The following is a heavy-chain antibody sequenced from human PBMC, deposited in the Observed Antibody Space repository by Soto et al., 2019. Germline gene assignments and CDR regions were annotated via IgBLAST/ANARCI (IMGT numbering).Heavy chain of an antibody. J-gene: IGHJ6*02. CDR1: GGTFSSFA. V-gene: IGHV1-69*01. CDR3: ARGLRRLMAAAGTDLYYYGMDV. Sequence: QVQLVQSGAEVKKPGSSVKVSCKASGGTFSSFAISWVRQAPGQGLQWMGGIIPIFGSAAYTQNFQGRVTITADESTTTAYMELSSLRSEDTAVYYCARGLRRLMAAAGTDLYYYGMDVWGQGTTVTVSS. CDR2: IIPIFGSA. D-gene: IGHD6-13*01.